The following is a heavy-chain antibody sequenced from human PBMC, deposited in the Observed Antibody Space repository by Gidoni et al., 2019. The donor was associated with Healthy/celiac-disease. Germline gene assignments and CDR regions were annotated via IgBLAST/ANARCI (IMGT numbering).Heavy chain of an antibody. V-gene: IGHV3-49*04. D-gene: IGHD6-19*01. CDR3: TRQCYVIAVAGTLCY. CDR2: MRSKAYGGTT. Sequence: VQLVESGGGLVQPWRSLRLSCTASGFTFGVCAMSWVRQDPGKGLEWGGFMRSKAYGGTTEYAASVKGRVNISRDESKSIAYLQMNSLKTEDTAVYYCTRQCYVIAVAGTLCYWGQGTLVTVSS. CDR1: GFTFGVCA. J-gene: IGHJ4*02.